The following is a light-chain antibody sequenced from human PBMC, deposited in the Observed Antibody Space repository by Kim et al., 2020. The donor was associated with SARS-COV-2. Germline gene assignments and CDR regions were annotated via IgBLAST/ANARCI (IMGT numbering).Light chain of an antibody. CDR1: QFFSDW. J-gene: IGKJ2*01. CDR3: QHYNSYPYT. Sequence: DIHMTQSPSTLSAFVGDRVTITCRASQFFSDWLAWYQQQPGKAPKLLIYKASILESGVPSRFSGSGSGTEFSLTISSLQPDDFATYYCQHYNSYPYTFGQGTKLEI. CDR2: KAS. V-gene: IGKV1-5*03.